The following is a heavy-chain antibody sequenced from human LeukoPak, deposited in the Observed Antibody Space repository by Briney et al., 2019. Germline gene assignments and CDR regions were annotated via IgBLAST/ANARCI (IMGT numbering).Heavy chain of an antibody. Sequence: SETLSLTCTVSGYSISSYYWSWIRQPPGKGLEWIGYIYYSGSTNYNPSLKSRVTISVDTSKNQFSLKLSSVTAADTAVYYCARDVGPTMVDYWGQGTLVTVSS. V-gene: IGHV4-59*01. CDR3: ARDVGPTMVDY. J-gene: IGHJ4*02. CDR1: GYSISSYY. CDR2: IYYSGST. D-gene: IGHD3-10*01.